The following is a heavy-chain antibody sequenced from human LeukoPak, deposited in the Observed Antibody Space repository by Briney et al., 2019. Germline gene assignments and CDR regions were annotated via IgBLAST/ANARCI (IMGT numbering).Heavy chain of an antibody. CDR2: IIPIFGTA. Sequence: SVKVSCKASGGTFISYAISWVRQAPGQGLEWMGGIIPIFGTANYAQKFQGRVTITADESTSTAYMELSSLRSEDTAVYYCARGGIVGASAAFDIWGQGTMVTVSS. CDR1: GGTFISYA. J-gene: IGHJ3*02. CDR3: ARGGIVGASAAFDI. V-gene: IGHV1-69*13. D-gene: IGHD1-26*01.